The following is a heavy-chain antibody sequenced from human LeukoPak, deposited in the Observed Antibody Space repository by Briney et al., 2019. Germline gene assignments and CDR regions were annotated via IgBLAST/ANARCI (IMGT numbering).Heavy chain of an antibody. J-gene: IGHJ3*02. D-gene: IGHD2-2*02. V-gene: IGHV1-2*02. CDR3: ASDWGLSQLEYCSNTNCYMGAFDI. CDR1: GYTFTGYY. CDR2: INPNSGGA. Sequence: ASVKVSCKASGYTFTGYYMHWVRQAPGQGLEWMGWINPNSGGANYAQKFQGRVTMTRDTSISTAYMELSRLRSDDTAVYYCASDWGLSQLEYCSNTNCYMGAFDIWGQGTMVTVSS.